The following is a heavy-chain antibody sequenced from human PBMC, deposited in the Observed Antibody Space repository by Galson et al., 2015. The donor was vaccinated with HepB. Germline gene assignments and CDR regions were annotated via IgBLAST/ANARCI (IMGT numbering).Heavy chain of an antibody. CDR1: GYTFTSYY. V-gene: IGHV1-46*01. J-gene: IGHJ4*02. D-gene: IGHD3-16*01. Sequence: SVKVSCKASGYTFTSYYMHWVRQAPGQGLEWMGIINPSGGSTSYAQKFQGRVTMTRDTSTSTVYVELSSLRSEDTAVYYCARGGLGLRLGESLLQTHDYWGQGTPVTVSS. CDR3: ARGGLGLRLGESLLQTHDY. CDR2: INPSGGST.